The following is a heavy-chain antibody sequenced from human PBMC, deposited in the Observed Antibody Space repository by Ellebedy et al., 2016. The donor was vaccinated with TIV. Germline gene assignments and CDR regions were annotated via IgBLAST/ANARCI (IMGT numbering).Heavy chain of an antibody. Sequence: MPSETLSLTCTVSGGSINSYYWSWIRQPPGKGLEWIGYIYYSGSTNYHPSLMSRVTISVDTSKNQFSLKLSSVTAADTAVYYCARHFGSGRPYFDYWGQGALVTVSS. V-gene: IGHV4-59*08. D-gene: IGHD6-19*01. CDR3: ARHFGSGRPYFDY. CDR2: IYYSGST. CDR1: GGSINSYY. J-gene: IGHJ4*02.